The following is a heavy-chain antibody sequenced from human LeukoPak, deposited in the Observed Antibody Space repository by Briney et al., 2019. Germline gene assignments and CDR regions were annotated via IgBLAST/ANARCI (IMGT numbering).Heavy chain of an antibody. D-gene: IGHD2-2*01. CDR1: GYDFTTYC. CDR3: ARDGPVPATADAFDI. CDR2: FYPGDSDT. Sequence: GESLQISCKGSGYDFTTYCIGWLRQLPGQGLEWMGIFYPGDSDTRNSPSFQGQDTISADKSISTVYLQWSSLKASDTAMYYCARDGPVPATADAFDIWGQGTMVTVSS. V-gene: IGHV5-51*01. J-gene: IGHJ3*02.